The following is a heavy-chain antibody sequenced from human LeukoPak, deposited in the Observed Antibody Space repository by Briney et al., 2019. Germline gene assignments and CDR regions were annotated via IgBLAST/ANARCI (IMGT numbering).Heavy chain of an antibody. V-gene: IGHV1-69*04. D-gene: IGHD3-22*01. Sequence: SVKVSCKASGGTFSSYAISWVRQAPGQGLKWMGRIIPILGIANYAQKFQGRVTITADKSTSTAYMELSSLRSEDTAVYYCARENYYDSSGPDYWGQGTLVTVSS. CDR2: IIPILGIA. CDR3: ARENYYDSSGPDY. J-gene: IGHJ4*02. CDR1: GGTFSSYA.